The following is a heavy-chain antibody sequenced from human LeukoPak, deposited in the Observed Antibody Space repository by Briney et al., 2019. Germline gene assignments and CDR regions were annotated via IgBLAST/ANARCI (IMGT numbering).Heavy chain of an antibody. CDR2: IWYDGSNK. CDR3: ARAYYDILTGYYTLPLGFDY. J-gene: IGHJ4*02. CDR1: GFTFSSYG. D-gene: IGHD3-9*01. V-gene: IGHV3-33*01. Sequence: GRSLRLSCAASGFTFSSYGMHWVRQAPGKGLEWVVVIWYDGSNKYYADSVKGRFTISRDNSKNTLYLQMNSLRAEDTAVYYCARAYYDILTGYYTLPLGFDYWGQGTLVTVSS.